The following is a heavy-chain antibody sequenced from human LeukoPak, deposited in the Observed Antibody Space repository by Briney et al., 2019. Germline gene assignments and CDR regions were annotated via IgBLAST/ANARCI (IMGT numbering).Heavy chain of an antibody. CDR3: ARESLDFWSGSPYYGMDV. CDR2: ISAYNGNT. V-gene: IGHV1-18*01. J-gene: IGHJ6*02. CDR1: GYTFTSYG. Sequence: GASVKVSCKASGYTFTSYGISWVRQAPGQGLEWMGWISAYNGNTNYAQKLQGRVTMTTDTSTSTAYMELRSLRSDDTAVYYCARESLDFWSGSPYYGMDVWGQGTTVTVSS. D-gene: IGHD3-3*01.